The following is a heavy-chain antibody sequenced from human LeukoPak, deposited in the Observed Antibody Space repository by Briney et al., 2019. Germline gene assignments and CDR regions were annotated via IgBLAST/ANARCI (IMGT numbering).Heavy chain of an antibody. J-gene: IGHJ3*02. D-gene: IGHD3-10*01. CDR1: GFTLSSYW. CDR3: AREARYGSGRLNDAFDI. Sequence: PGGSLRLSCAASGFTLSSYWMSWVRQAPGKGLEWVANMKQDGSEKYYGDSVRGRFTISRDNARNSVYLQMNSLRAEGTAVYYCAREARYGSGRLNDAFDIWGQGTMVTVSS. CDR2: MKQDGSEK. V-gene: IGHV3-7*01.